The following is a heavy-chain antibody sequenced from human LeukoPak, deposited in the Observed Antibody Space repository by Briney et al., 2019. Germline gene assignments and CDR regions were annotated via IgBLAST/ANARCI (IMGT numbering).Heavy chain of an antibody. V-gene: IGHV3-53*01. CDR1: GFTLSTNY. CDR2: IYSDGNT. D-gene: IGHD4-17*01. CDR3: AKCYGDYIRYFDY. J-gene: IGHJ4*02. Sequence: GGSLRLSCAASGFTLSTNYMTSVRQAPGKGLEWVSLIYSDGNTYYTDSVKGRFTISRDNSKNTLYLQMNSLRAEDTAMYYCAKCYGDYIRYFDYWGQGTLVTVSS.